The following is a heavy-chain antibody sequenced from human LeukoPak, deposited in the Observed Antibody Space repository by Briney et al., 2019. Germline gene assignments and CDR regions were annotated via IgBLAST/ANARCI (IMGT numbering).Heavy chain of an antibody. CDR2: IYYSGST. CDR1: GGSISSYY. D-gene: IGHD5-24*01. Sequence: PSGTLSLTCTVSGGSISSYYWSWIRQPPGKGLEWIGYIYYSGSTNYNPSLKSRVTISVDTSKNQFSLKLSSVTAADTAVYYCARFRDGYNAYYFDYWGQGTLVTVSS. J-gene: IGHJ4*02. CDR3: ARFRDGYNAYYFDY. V-gene: IGHV4-59*08.